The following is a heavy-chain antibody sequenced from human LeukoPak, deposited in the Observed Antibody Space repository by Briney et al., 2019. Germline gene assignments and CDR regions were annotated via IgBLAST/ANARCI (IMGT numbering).Heavy chain of an antibody. CDR2: ISWNSGSI. V-gene: IGHV3-9*03. D-gene: IGHD3-16*01. J-gene: IGHJ3*02. CDR1: GFTFSSYG. Sequence: GGSLRLSCAASGFTFSSYGMHWVRQAPGKGLEWVSGISWNSGSIGYADSVKGRFTISRDNAKNSLYLQMNSLRAEDMALYYCAKGGLDDAFDIWGQGTMVTVSS. CDR3: AKGGLDDAFDI.